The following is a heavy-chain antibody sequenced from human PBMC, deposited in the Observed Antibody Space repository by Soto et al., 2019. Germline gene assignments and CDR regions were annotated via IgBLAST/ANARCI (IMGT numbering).Heavy chain of an antibody. D-gene: IGHD3-10*02. CDR1: GFSFNTYE. CDR3: SYVGIGDY. CDR2: ISTSGSNI. V-gene: IGHV3-48*03. J-gene: IGHJ4*02. Sequence: EVQLVESGGGLVQPGGSLRLSCAASGFSFNTYEMNWVRQAPGKGLEWVSYISTSGSNIYYADSVKGRFTISRDNGKNSLYLQMNSLRAEDTAVYYCSYVGIGDYWGQGTQVTVSS.